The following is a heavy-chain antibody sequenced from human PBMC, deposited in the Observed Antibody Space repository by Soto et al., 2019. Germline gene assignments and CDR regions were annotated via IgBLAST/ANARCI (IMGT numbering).Heavy chain of an antibody. Sequence: SGPTLVNPTQTLTLTYTFCGFSLSSSGVGVGWIRQPPGKAPEWLAIIYWDDDKRYSPFLKSGLTITKDTSKNQVVLTMTNVDPVDTATYYCGHGMLGRPFDYWGQGTLVTLSS. D-gene: IGHD1-1*01. CDR1: GFSLSSSGVG. V-gene: IGHV2-5*02. J-gene: IGHJ4*02. CDR2: IYWDDDK. CDR3: GHGMLGRPFDY.